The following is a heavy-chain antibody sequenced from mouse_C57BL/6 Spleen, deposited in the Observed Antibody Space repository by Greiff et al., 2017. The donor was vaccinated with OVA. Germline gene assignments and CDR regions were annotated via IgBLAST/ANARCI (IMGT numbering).Heavy chain of an antibody. CDR2: IYPGDGDT. CDR1: GYAFSSSW. CDR3: AGGYYFDY. D-gene: IGHD1-1*02. V-gene: IGHV1-82*01. Sequence: QVKLQQSGPELVQPGASVKISCKASGYAFSSSWMNWVKQRPGKGLEWIGRIYPGDGDTNYNGKFKGKATLTADKSSSTAYIQLSSLTSEDSAVYFCAGGYYFDYWGQGTTLTVSS. J-gene: IGHJ2*01.